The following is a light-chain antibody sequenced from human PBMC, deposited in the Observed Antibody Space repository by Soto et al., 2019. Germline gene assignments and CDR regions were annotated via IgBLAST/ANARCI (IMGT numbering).Light chain of an antibody. CDR1: QSVRSY. V-gene: IGKV3-11*01. J-gene: IGKJ5*01. CDR2: DAS. CDR3: QQRSSWPLA. Sequence: ILKQPKGVLYVSAGDRGCRRCRASQSVRSYSAWYQQKPRQAPRLLIYDASNRATGIPARFSVSLSGTNIAHTISIREPDDFAVYFCQQRSSWPLAFGQGTRLEIK.